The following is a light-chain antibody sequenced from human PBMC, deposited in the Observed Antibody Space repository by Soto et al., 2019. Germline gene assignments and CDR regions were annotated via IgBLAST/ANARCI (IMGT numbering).Light chain of an antibody. Sequence: QSALTQPPSASGSPGQSVTISCTGTSSDVGAYNYVSWYQQHPGKTPKLMIYEVTKRPSGVPDRFSGSKSGNTASLTVSELQGEDEADYSCRSYGVANNWGVFGGGTNLTVL. CDR2: EVT. CDR3: RSYGVANNWGV. CDR1: SSDVGAYNY. J-gene: IGLJ2*01. V-gene: IGLV2-8*01.